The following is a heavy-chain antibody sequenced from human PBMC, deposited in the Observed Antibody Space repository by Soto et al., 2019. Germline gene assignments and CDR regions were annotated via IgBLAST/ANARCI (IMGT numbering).Heavy chain of an antibody. D-gene: IGHD3-3*01. CDR2: ISGSGGST. CDR3: AKSLLFLEWLPVLKYYYYGMDV. V-gene: IGHV3-23*01. J-gene: IGHJ6*02. Sequence: GGSLRLSCAASGFTFSSYAMSWVRQAPGKGLEWVSAISGSGGSTYYADSVKGRFTISRDNSKNTLYLQMNSLRAEDTAVYYCAKSLLFLEWLPVLKYYYYGMDVWGQGTTVTVSS. CDR1: GFTFSSYA.